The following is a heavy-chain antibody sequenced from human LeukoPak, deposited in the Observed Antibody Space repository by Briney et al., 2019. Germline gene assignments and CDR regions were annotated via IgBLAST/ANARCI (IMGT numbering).Heavy chain of an antibody. V-gene: IGHV3-23*01. CDR3: AKEAYCGGDCSRWFDP. CDR2: TTNTGAT. D-gene: IGHD2-21*02. J-gene: IGHJ5*02. CDR1: GFAFSSYT. Sequence: PGGSLRLSCAASGFAFSSYTMTWVRLAPAPGKGLEWVSTTTNTGATYYADSVKGRFTISRDNSKNTLYLQMNSLRAEDTAVYYCAKEAYCGGDCSRWFDPWGQGTLATVSS.